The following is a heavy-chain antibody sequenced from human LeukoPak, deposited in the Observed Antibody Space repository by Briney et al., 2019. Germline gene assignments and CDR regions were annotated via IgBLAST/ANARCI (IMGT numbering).Heavy chain of an antibody. V-gene: IGHV3-74*01. D-gene: IGHD3-3*01. J-gene: IGHJ4*02. CDR3: AREGRGGYYGLDY. CDR2: INSDGSST. Sequence: PGGSLRLSCAASGFTFSSSWMHWVRQAPGKGLVWVSRINSDGSSTKYADSVKGRFTISRDNAQNTLYLQMNSLRAEDTAVYYCAREGRGGYYGLDYWGQGTMVTVPS. CDR1: GFTFSSSW.